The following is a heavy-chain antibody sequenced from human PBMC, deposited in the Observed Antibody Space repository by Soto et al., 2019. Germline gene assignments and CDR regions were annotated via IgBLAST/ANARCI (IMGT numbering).Heavy chain of an antibody. J-gene: IGHJ3*02. Sequence: QLQLQESGPGLVKPSETLSLTCTVSGGSISSSSYYWGCIRQPTGKGLEWIGSIYYSGSTYYNPSLKSRVPRSVDTSKNQFSLKLSSVTAADPAVYYSLQSTVAAFDIWGQGTMVTVSS. D-gene: IGHD1-1*01. CDR3: LQSTVAAFDI. V-gene: IGHV4-39*01. CDR2: IYYSGST. CDR1: GGSISSSSYY.